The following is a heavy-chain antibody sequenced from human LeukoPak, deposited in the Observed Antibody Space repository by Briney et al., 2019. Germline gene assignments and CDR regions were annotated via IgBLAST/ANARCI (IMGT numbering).Heavy chain of an antibody. J-gene: IGHJ4*02. CDR3: ASAIVVVPVATDWDFDY. CDR1: GFTFSSYA. Sequence: GGSLRLSCAASGFTFSSYAMSWVRQAPGKGLEWVSAISGSGGSTYYADSVKGRFTISRDNSKNTLYLQMNSLRAEDTAVYYCASAIVVVPVATDWDFDYWGQGTLVTVSS. V-gene: IGHV3-23*01. D-gene: IGHD2-2*01. CDR2: ISGSGGST.